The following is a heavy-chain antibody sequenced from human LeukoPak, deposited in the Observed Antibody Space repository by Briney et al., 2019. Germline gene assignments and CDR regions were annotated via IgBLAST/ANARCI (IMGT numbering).Heavy chain of an antibody. Sequence: SETLSLTCTVSGVSISSYYWSWIRQPPGKRQEWIGYIYYSGSTNYNPSLKSRVTISVDTSKNQFSLKLSSVTAADTAVYYCARGWLDDYYYYGMDVWGQGTTVTVSS. J-gene: IGHJ6*02. D-gene: IGHD6-19*01. V-gene: IGHV4-59*01. CDR3: ARGWLDDYYYYGMDV. CDR1: GVSISSYY. CDR2: IYYSGST.